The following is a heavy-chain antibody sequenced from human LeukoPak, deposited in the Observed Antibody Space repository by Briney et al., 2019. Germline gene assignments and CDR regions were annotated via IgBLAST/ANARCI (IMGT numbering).Heavy chain of an antibody. CDR2: IYYSGST. J-gene: IGHJ5*02. CDR3: ARLIYYGSGSYFDP. CDR1: GGSISSYY. Sequence: SETLSLTCTGSGGSISSYYWSWIRQPPGKGLEWIGYIYYSGSTNYNPSLKSRVTISVDTSKNQFSLKLSSVTAADTAVYYCARLIYYGSGSYFDPWGQGTLVTVSS. D-gene: IGHD3-10*01. V-gene: IGHV4-59*01.